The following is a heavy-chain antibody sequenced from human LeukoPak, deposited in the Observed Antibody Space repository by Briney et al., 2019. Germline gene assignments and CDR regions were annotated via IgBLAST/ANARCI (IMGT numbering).Heavy chain of an antibody. CDR1: GFTFSSYE. J-gene: IGHJ4*02. D-gene: IGHD6-13*01. CDR2: ISRSATTI. V-gene: IGHV3-48*03. Sequence: GGSLRLSCAASGFTFSSYEMNWVRQAPGKGLGWVSSISRSATTIYYADSVKGRFTISRDNAKNSLYLQMNSLRAEDTAVYFCARVGALSSSWLLYWGQGTLVTVS. CDR3: ARVGALSSSWLLY.